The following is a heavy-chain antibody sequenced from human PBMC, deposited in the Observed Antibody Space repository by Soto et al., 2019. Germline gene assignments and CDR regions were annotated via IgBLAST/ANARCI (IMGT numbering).Heavy chain of an antibody. J-gene: IGHJ6*02. CDR1: GGSISSSSYY. D-gene: IGHD3-3*01. CDR2: IYYSGST. Sequence: SETLSLTCTVSGGSISSSSYYWGWIRQPPGKGLEWIGSIYYSGSTYYNPSLKSRVTISVDTSKNQFSLKLSSVTAADTAVYYCASGDYDFWSGPVGGMDVWGQGTTVTVSS. V-gene: IGHV4-39*01. CDR3: ASGDYDFWSGPVGGMDV.